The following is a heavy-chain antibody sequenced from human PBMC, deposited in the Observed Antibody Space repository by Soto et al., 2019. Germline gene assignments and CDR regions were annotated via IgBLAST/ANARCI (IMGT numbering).Heavy chain of an antibody. CDR1: GYSFTSYW. Sequence: GASLKISCKGSGYSFTSYWISWVRQMPGKGLEWRGRIDPSDSYTNYSPSFQGHVTISADKSISTAYLQWSSLKASDTAMYYCARQSAHYDILTGYSYNWFDPWGQGTLVTVSS. D-gene: IGHD3-9*01. J-gene: IGHJ5*02. V-gene: IGHV5-10-1*01. CDR2: IDPSDSYT. CDR3: ARQSAHYDILTGYSYNWFDP.